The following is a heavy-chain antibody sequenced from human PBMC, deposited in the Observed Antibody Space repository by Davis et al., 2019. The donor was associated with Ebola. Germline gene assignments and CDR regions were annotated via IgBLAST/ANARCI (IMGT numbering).Heavy chain of an antibody. J-gene: IGHJ4*02. Sequence: GGSLRLSCAASGSTFSSYSMNWVRQAPGKGLEWVSSISSSSSYIYYADSVKGRFTISRDNAKNSLYLQMNSLRAEDTAVYYCAIPDCSGANCYSVYIKNWGQGTLVTVSS. V-gene: IGHV3-21*01. D-gene: IGHD2-15*01. CDR1: GSTFSSYS. CDR2: ISSSSSYI. CDR3: AIPDCSGANCYSVYIKN.